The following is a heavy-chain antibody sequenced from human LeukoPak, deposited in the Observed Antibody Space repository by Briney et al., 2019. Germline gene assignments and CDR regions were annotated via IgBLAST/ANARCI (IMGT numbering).Heavy chain of an antibody. J-gene: IGHJ4*02. CDR2: ISASDGST. V-gene: IGHV3-23*01. Sequence: PGGSLRLSCAACGFTFSSYAMTWVRQAPGKGLEWVSAISASDGSTYYVDSVKGRFTISRDFSKNTLFLQMNSLRAEDTAVYYCAKLTSGWFEDFWGQGTLVTVSS. D-gene: IGHD6-19*01. CDR1: GFTFSSYA. CDR3: AKLTSGWFEDF.